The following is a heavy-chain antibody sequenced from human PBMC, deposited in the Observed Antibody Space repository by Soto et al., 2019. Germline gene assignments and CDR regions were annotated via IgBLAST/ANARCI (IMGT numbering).Heavy chain of an antibody. D-gene: IGHD5-18*01. Sequence: ASVKVSCKASGYTFTSYGISWVRQAPGQGLEWMGWISAYNGNTNYAQKLQGRATMTTDTSTSTAYMELRSLRSDDTAVYYCARRSDTAMVMADYNYYYYGMDVWGQGTTVTVSS. CDR1: GYTFTSYG. V-gene: IGHV1-18*01. J-gene: IGHJ6*02. CDR3: ARRSDTAMVMADYNYYYYGMDV. CDR2: ISAYNGNT.